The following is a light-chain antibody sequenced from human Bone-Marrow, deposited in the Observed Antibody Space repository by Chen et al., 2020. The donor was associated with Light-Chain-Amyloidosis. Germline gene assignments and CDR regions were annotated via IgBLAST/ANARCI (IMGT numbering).Light chain of an antibody. Sequence: SYAPTQPPSVSVSLGHAARITCSGDDLPTKYAYWYQQKPGQAPVLVIHRDTERPSGISERFSGSSSGTTATLTISGVQAEDEADYHCQSADSSGTYEVIFGGGTKLTVL. CDR2: RDT. CDR3: QSADSSGTYEVI. CDR1: DLPTKY. J-gene: IGLJ2*01. V-gene: IGLV3-25*03.